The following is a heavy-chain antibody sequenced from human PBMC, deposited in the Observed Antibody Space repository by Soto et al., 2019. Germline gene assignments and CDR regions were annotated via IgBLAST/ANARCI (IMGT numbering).Heavy chain of an antibody. D-gene: IGHD6-13*01. J-gene: IGHJ5*02. CDR3: VRRHVSATGIDWFDP. CDR2: INAANGDT. CDR1: GYTFTSYG. Sequence: GASVKVSCKAPGYTFTSYGIHWVRQAPGQRLEWMGWINAANGDTKYSPKFQGRVTITRDTSAGTAYMELSSLRSEDTAVYYCVRRHVSATGIDWFDPWGQGTLVTVSS. V-gene: IGHV1-3*01.